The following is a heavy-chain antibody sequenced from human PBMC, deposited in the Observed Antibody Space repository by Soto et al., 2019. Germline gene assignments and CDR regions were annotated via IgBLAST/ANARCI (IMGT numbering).Heavy chain of an antibody. CDR2: IKQDGSEK. Sequence: EVQLVESGGGLVQPGGSLRLSCAASGFTFSSYWMSWVRQAPGNGLEWVANIKQDGSEKYYVDSVKGRFTISRDNAKNSLYLQMNSLRADDTAVYYCARSRFLIAAAGSPNWYFHLWGRGTLVTVSS. CDR3: ARSRFLIAAAGSPNWYFHL. D-gene: IGHD6-13*01. CDR1: GFTFSSYW. V-gene: IGHV3-7*01. J-gene: IGHJ2*01.